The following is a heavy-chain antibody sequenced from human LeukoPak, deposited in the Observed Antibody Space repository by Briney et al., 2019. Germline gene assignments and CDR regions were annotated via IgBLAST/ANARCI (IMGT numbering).Heavy chain of an antibody. CDR2: VSAYNGNT. CDR3: ARWEYNWNDVAGISAS. J-gene: IGHJ5*02. V-gene: IGHV1-18*01. D-gene: IGHD1-1*01. Sequence: ASVKVSCKASGYTFTSYGISWVRQAPGQGLEWMGWVSAYNGNTNYAQKLQGRVTMTTDTSTSTAYMELRSLRSDDTAVYYCARWEYNWNDVAGISASWGQGTLVTVSS. CDR1: GYTFTSYG.